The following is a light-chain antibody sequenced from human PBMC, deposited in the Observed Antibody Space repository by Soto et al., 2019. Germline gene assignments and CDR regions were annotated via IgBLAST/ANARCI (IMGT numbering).Light chain of an antibody. CDR1: QSISSW. V-gene: IGKV1-5*03. J-gene: IGKJ1*01. CDR2: MAS. Sequence: DIQMTQSPSTLSASIGDRVTITCRASQSISSWLAWYQQKPGKAPKLLIYMASNLQSGVPSRFSGSGSGTEFTPAISSLQPDDFAPYYCQHYNDYSRIFGQGTKVEIK. CDR3: QHYNDYSRI.